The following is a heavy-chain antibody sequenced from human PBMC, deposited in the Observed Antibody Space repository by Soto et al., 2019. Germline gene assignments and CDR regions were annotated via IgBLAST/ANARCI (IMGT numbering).Heavy chain of an antibody. J-gene: IGHJ4*02. CDR3: AKGVATAVPALDY. D-gene: IGHD2-21*02. CDR1: GCSFDDFV. CDR2: VSCNSGAK. Sequence: PLGLSCVASGCSFDDFVMNCVRPRPGKGLEWVSIVSCNSGAKLYADSVKGRFAISRDSAKKSVYLQMNSLRPDDTAFYYCAKGVATAVPALDYWGQGTLVTVSS. V-gene: IGHV3-9*01.